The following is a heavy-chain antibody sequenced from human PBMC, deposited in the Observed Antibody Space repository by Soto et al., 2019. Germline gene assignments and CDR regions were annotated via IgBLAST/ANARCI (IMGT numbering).Heavy chain of an antibody. CDR2: ISYDGSNK. Sequence: PGGSLRLSCAASGFTFSSYAMHWVRQAPGKGLEWVAVISYDGSNKYYADSVKGRFTISRDNSKNTLYLQMNSLRAEDTAVYYCARGKDTRAGYWFDPWGQGTLVTVSS. CDR3: ARGKDTRAGYWFDP. CDR1: GFTFSSYA. V-gene: IGHV3-30-3*01. D-gene: IGHD3-3*01. J-gene: IGHJ5*02.